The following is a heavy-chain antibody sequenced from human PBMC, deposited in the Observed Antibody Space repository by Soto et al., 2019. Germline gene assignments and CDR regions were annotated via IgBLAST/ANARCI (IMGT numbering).Heavy chain of an antibody. J-gene: IGHJ6*03. D-gene: IGHD3-3*01. Sequence: ASVKVSCKASGYTFTSYDINWVRQATGQGLEWMGWMNPNSGNTGYAQKFQGRVTMTRNTSISTAYMELSSLRSEDTAVYYCARDFNFDLDYDFWSGYPRAMDVWGKGTTVTVSS. CDR1: GYTFTSYD. CDR3: ARDFNFDLDYDFWSGYPRAMDV. CDR2: MNPNSGNT. V-gene: IGHV1-8*01.